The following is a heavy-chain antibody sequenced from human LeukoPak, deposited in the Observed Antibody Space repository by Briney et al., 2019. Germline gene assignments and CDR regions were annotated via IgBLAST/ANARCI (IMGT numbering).Heavy chain of an antibody. Sequence: PGGSLRLSCAASGFTFSSYEMNWVRQAPGKGLEWVSYISSSGSTIYYADSVKGRFTISRDNAKNPLYLQMNSLRAEDTAVYYCARANDNYYYYYMDVWGKGTTVTISS. V-gene: IGHV3-48*03. CDR2: ISSSGSTI. D-gene: IGHD3-9*01. J-gene: IGHJ6*03. CDR3: ARANDNYYYYYMDV. CDR1: GFTFSSYE.